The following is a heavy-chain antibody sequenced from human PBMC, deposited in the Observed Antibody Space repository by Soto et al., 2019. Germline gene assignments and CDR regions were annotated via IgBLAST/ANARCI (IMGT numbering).Heavy chain of an antibody. V-gene: IGHV4-59*01. CDR1: GGTISSYY. D-gene: IGHD3-22*01. Sequence: PSETLSLTCTVSGGTISSYYWSWIRQPPGKGLEWIGYIYYSGDTKYNPSLESRVTISVDTSKNQFSLKLSSVTAADTALYYCARGFYDSSGYSSPFDSWGQGTQVT. J-gene: IGHJ5*01. CDR2: IYYSGDT. CDR3: ARGFYDSSGYSSPFDS.